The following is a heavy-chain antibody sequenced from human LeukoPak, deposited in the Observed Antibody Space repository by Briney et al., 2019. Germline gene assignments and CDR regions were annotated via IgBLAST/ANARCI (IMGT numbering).Heavy chain of an antibody. Sequence: SETLSLTCTVSGGSISSGSYYWGWIRQPPGKGLEWIGSIYYSGSTYYNPSLKSRVTISVDTSKNQFSLKLSSVTAADTAVYYCAKSYYDILTGYYRFADYFDYWGQGTLVTVSS. CDR3: AKSYYDILTGYYRFADYFDY. J-gene: IGHJ4*02. CDR2: IYYSGST. V-gene: IGHV4-39*01. D-gene: IGHD3-9*01. CDR1: GGSISSGSYY.